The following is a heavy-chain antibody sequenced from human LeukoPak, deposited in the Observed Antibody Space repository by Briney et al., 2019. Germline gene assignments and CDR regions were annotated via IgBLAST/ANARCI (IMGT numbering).Heavy chain of an antibody. J-gene: IGHJ6*02. V-gene: IGHV3-30*03. CDR1: GFTFTSYG. D-gene: IGHD3-10*01. Sequence: GTSLRLSCAASGFTFTSYGMHWVRQAPGKGLEWVALITYDGYYKYYSDSVKGRFTISSDTSKNTLYLQMNSLRAEDTAVYYCARDFYYGSGRRPYYYYYGMDVWGQGTTVTVSS. CDR3: ARDFYYGSGRRPYYYYYGMDV. CDR2: ITYDGYYK.